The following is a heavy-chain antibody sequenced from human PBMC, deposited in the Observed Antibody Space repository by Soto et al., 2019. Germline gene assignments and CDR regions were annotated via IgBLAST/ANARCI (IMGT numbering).Heavy chain of an antibody. CDR3: ARDRAPAYDFWSGYSN. CDR2: INAGNGNT. CDR1: GYTLIRYF. V-gene: IGHV1-3*01. J-gene: IGHJ4*02. D-gene: IGHD3-3*01. Sequence: GVSVKVSCKASGYTLIRYFLHWVRQATGQRLEWMGWINAGNGNTKYSQKFQGRVTITSDTSAGTAYMELSSLRSEDTAVYYCARDRAPAYDFWSGYSNWRQGTLVTVSS.